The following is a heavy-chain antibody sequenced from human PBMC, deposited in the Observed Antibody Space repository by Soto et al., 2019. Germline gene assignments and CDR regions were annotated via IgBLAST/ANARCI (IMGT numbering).Heavy chain of an antibody. J-gene: IGHJ4*02. CDR3: ARNTAMVI. CDR2: INHSGST. D-gene: IGHD5-18*01. CDR1: GGSFSGYY. V-gene: IGHV4-34*01. Sequence: QVQLQQWGAGLLKPSETLSLTCAVYGGSFSGYYWSWIRQPPGKGLEWIGEINHSGSTHYNPSLKSRVTISVDTSKNECSLKLSSVTAADTAVYYCARNTAMVIRGQGTLVTVSS.